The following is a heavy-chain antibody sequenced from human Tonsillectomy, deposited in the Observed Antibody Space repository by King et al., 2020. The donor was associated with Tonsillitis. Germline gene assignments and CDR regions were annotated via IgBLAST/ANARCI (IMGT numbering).Heavy chain of an antibody. J-gene: IGHJ5*02. CDR3: ARHRDQSYADTSGYGDNWFDP. D-gene: IGHD3-22*01. CDR1: GGSISSSRYY. CDR2: IYYSGST. Sequence: QLQESGPGLVKPSETLSLTCIVSGGSISSSRYYWGWIRQPPGKGLEWIGSIYYSGSTYYRPSLKSRVTISVDTSKNQFSLSLRSVTAADTAMYYCARHRDQSYADTSGYGDNWFDPWGQGTLVTVSS. V-gene: IGHV4-39*07.